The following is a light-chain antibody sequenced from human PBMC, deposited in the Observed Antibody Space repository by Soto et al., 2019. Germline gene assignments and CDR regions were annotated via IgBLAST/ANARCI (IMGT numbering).Light chain of an antibody. J-gene: IGKJ1*01. CDR1: QSVSSSD. V-gene: IGKV3-20*01. Sequence: EIVLTQSPGTLSLSPGERATLSCRASQSVSSSDLAWYQQKPGQAPRLLIYGASSRATGIPDRFSGSGSGTDFTLTISRREPEDFAVYYCQQYGSSLTWTFGQGTKVEIK. CDR3: QQYGSSLTWT. CDR2: GAS.